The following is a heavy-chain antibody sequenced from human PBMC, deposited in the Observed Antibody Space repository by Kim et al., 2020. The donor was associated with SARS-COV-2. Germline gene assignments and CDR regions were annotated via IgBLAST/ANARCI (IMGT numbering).Heavy chain of an antibody. V-gene: IGHV3-23*01. CDR3: AKWGYDFWSGYSLFDY. J-gene: IGHJ4*02. Sequence: GGSLRLSCAASGFTFSSYAMSWVRQAPGKGLEWVSAISGSGGSTYYADSVKGRFTISRDNSKNTLYLQMNSLRAEDTAVYYCAKWGYDFWSGYSLFDYWGQGTLVTVSS. CDR1: GFTFSSYA. CDR2: ISGSGGST. D-gene: IGHD3-3*01.